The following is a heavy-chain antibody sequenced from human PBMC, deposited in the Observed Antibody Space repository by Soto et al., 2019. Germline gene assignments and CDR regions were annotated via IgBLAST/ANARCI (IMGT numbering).Heavy chain of an antibody. J-gene: IGHJ6*02. V-gene: IGHV3-21*01. CDR3: ARDIIGGVYYWSVKPSYYYYGMDV. CDR1: GFTFSSYS. Sequence: EVQLVESGGGLVKPGGSLRLSCAASGFTFSSYSMNWVRQAPGKGLEWVSSIGSSSSYIYYADSVKGRFTISRDNAKNSLYLQINSLRDEDTAVYYCARDIIGGVYYWSVKPSYYYYGMDVWGQGTTVTVSS. CDR2: IGSSSSYI. D-gene: IGHD3-22*01.